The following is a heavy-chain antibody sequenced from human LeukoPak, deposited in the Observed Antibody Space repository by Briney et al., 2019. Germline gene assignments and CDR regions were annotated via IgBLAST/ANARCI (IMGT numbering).Heavy chain of an antibody. Sequence: SETLSLTCAVYGGSFSGYYWSWIRQPPGKGLEWIGEINHSGSTNYNPSLKSRVTISVDTSKNQFSLKLSSVTAADTAVYYCAGRTEQLVLLGSMQGFDPWGQGTLVTVSS. J-gene: IGHJ5*02. CDR1: GGSFSGYY. CDR3: AGRTEQLVLLGSMQGFDP. V-gene: IGHV4-34*01. CDR2: INHSGST. D-gene: IGHD6-13*01.